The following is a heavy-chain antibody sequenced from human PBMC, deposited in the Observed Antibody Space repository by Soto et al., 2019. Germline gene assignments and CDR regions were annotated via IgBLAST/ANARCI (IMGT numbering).Heavy chain of an antibody. J-gene: IGHJ6*02. V-gene: IGHV1-69*13. D-gene: IGHD2-2*01. CDR2: IIPIFGTA. CDR1: GGTFSSYA. CDR3: ARERNIVVVKAAYYYYYGMDV. Sequence: ASVKVSCKASGGTFSSYAISWVRQAPGQGLEWMGGIIPIFGTANYAQKFQGRVTITADESTSTAYMELSSLRSEDTAVYYCARERNIVVVKAAYYYYYGMDVWGQGTTVTVSS.